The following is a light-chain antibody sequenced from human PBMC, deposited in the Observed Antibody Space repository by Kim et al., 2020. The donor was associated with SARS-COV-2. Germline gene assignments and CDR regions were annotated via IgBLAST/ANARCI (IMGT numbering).Light chain of an antibody. CDR1: QSISTY. CDR3: QQSFSEGLS. J-gene: IGKJ2*03. V-gene: IGKV1-39*01. Sequence: DIQMTQSPSSLSASVGDRVTITCRASQSISTYLNWYQQKPGKAPRLLIYAASRLQSGVPSRFSGSGSGTDFTLTISSLQPEDFASYYCQQSFSEGLSFGQGTKVDIK. CDR2: AAS.